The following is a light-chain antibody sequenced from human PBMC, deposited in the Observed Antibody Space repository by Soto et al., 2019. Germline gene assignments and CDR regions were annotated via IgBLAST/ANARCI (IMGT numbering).Light chain of an antibody. Sequence: QSVLTQPASVSGSPGQSITISCTGTSSDVGGYNYVSWYQQHPGKAPKLIIYEVNNRPSGISNRFSGSKSGNTASLTISGLQAEDEADYYCSSYTSSSTRVFGTGTKVTV. CDR2: EVN. CDR3: SSYTSSSTRV. V-gene: IGLV2-14*01. J-gene: IGLJ1*01. CDR1: SSDVGGYNY.